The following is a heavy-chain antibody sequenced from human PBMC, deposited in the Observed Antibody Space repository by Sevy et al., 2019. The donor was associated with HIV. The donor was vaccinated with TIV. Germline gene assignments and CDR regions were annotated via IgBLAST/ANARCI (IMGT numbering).Heavy chain of an antibody. J-gene: IGHJ6*02. Sequence: GGSLRLSCAASGFTFSSYWMHWVRQAPGKGLVWVSRINSDGSSTSYADSVKGRFTISRDNAKNTLYLQMNSLRAEDTAVYYCARVGGTYCSGGSCYHYYYYYGMDVWGQGTTVTVSS. V-gene: IGHV3-74*01. CDR2: INSDGSST. CDR3: ARVGGTYCSGGSCYHYYYYYGMDV. D-gene: IGHD2-15*01. CDR1: GFTFSSYW.